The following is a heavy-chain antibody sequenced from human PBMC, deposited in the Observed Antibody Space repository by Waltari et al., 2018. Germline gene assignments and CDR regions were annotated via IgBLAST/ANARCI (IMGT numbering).Heavy chain of an antibody. V-gene: IGHV1-2*06. CDR3: ARRAPYGDYGDY. CDR1: GYTFTGYY. CDR2: INPNSGGT. Sequence: QVQLVQSGAEVKKPGASVKVSCKASGYTFTGYYMHWVRQAPGQGLEWMGRINPNSGGTNHAQKFQGRVTMTRDTSISTAYMELSRLRSDDTAVYYCARRAPYGDYGDYWGQGTLVTVSS. J-gene: IGHJ4*02. D-gene: IGHD4-17*01.